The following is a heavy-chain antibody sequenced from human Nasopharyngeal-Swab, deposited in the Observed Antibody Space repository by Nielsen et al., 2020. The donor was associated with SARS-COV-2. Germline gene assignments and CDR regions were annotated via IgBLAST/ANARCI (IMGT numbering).Heavy chain of an antibody. Sequence: SVKVSCKASGFTFTSSAVQWVRQARGQRLEWIGWIVVGSGNTNYAQKFQERVTITRDMSTSTAYMELSSLRSGDTAVYYCAAGVYYDFWSGYPPLDYWGQGTLVTVSS. CDR1: GFTFTSSA. CDR2: IVVGSGNT. V-gene: IGHV1-58*01. D-gene: IGHD3-3*01. J-gene: IGHJ4*02. CDR3: AAGVYYDFWSGYPPLDY.